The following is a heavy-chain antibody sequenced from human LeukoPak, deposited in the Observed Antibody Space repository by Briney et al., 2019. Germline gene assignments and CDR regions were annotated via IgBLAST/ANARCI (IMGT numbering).Heavy chain of an antibody. D-gene: IGHD6-13*01. Sequence: ASVKVSCKASGYTFAGYYMHWVRQAPGQGLEWMGWINPNSGDTNNAQKLQGRVTMTSDTSISTAYMELSSLTSDDTAVYYCARAVAAIVNWFDPWGQGTLVTVSS. V-gene: IGHV1-2*02. CDR1: GYTFAGYY. J-gene: IGHJ5*02. CDR3: ARAVAAIVNWFDP. CDR2: INPNSGDT.